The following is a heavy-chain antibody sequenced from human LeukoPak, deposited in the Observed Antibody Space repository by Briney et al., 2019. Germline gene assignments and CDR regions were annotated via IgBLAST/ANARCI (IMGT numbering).Heavy chain of an antibody. CDR1: GYTFTGSY. V-gene: IGHV1-2*02. J-gene: IGHJ4*02. CDR2: INPNSGAT. CDR3: ARGLTTVTFDC. Sequence: ASVKVSCKASGYTFTGSYLHWVRQAPGQGREWMGWINPNSGATNFARQFHGRVTMTRDTSIGTVYMELSRLRSDDTAVYHCARGLTTVTFDCWGQGTLVTVSS. D-gene: IGHD4-17*01.